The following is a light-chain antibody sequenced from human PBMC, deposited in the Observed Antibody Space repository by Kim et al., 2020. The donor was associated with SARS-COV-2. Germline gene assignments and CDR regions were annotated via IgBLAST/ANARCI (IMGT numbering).Light chain of an antibody. CDR1: SSNIGAGYD. CDR2: ANS. V-gene: IGLV1-40*01. Sequence: QSVLTQPPSVSGAPGQRVTISCTGSSSNIGAGYDVHWYQQHPGTAPKLLIYANSNRPSGVPDRFSGSKSGTSASLAITGLQAEDEADYYCQSYDNSLSGSRVFGGGTKVTVL. CDR3: QSYDNSLSGSRV. J-gene: IGLJ3*02.